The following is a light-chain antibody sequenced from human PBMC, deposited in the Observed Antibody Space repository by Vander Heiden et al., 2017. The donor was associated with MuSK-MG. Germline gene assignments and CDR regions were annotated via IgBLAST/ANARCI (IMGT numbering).Light chain of an antibody. CDR3: QEDSTSRT. Sequence: EIVLTQSPGTLSLSPGERATLSCRASQSVSSNYLAWYQQKPGQAPRLLIYGVSSRATGIPDRFSGSGSGTDFTLTISRLEPEDFAVYYCQEDSTSRTFGQGTKVEVK. V-gene: IGKV3-20*01. CDR2: GVS. J-gene: IGKJ1*01. CDR1: QSVSSNY.